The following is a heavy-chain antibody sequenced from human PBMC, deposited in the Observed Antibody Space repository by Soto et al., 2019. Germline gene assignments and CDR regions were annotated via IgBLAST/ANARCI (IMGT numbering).Heavy chain of an antibody. D-gene: IGHD3-9*01. J-gene: IGHJ5*02. CDR3: AXXEXXXXXXLLGHNWFDP. Sequence: QVQLVQSGAEVKKPGASVKVSCKASGYTFTSYAMHWVRQAPGQRLEWMGWINAGNGNTKYSQKFQGRVTITRDTSASTAYMELXXXXXXXXXXXXCAXXEXXXXXXLLGHNWFDPWGQGTLVTVSS. V-gene: IGHV1-3*01. CDR1: GYTFTSYA. CDR2: INAGNGNT.